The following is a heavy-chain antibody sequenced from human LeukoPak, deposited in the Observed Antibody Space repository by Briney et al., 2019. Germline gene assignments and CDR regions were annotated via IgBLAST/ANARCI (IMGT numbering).Heavy chain of an antibody. CDR1: GFTFSSYS. Sequence: KPGGSLRLSCAASGFTFSSYSMNWVRQAPGKGLEWVSSISSSSSYIYYADSVKGRFTISRDNSKNTLYLQMNSLRAEDTAVYYCAKVPNVPAMSSGMDVWGKGTTVTVSS. CDR2: ISSSSSYI. CDR3: AKVPNVPAMSSGMDV. V-gene: IGHV3-21*01. D-gene: IGHD2-2*01. J-gene: IGHJ6*03.